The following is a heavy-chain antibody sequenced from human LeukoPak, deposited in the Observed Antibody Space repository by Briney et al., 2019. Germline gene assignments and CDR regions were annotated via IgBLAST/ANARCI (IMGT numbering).Heavy chain of an antibody. Sequence: GGSLRLSCAASGFTFSSYTMSWVRQAPGKGLEWVATITDGSGSTHYPDSVKGRFTISTDISKNTLYLQMNSLRAEDRALYYCARGSLWIQIDYWGQGTLVTVSS. V-gene: IGHV3-23*01. J-gene: IGHJ4*02. CDR3: ARGSLWIQIDY. CDR2: ITDGSGST. CDR1: GFTFSSYT. D-gene: IGHD5-18*01.